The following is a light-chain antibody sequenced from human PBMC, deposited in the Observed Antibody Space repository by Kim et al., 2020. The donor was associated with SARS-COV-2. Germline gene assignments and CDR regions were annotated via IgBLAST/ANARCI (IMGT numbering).Light chain of an antibody. CDR2: DVS. J-gene: IGKJ5*01. CDR3: QQFHSYPVT. CDR1: QDIRTS. V-gene: IGKV1-13*02. Sequence: AIQLTQSPSSLSASVGDTVTITCRASQDIRTSLAWYQQTPGKAPDLLIYDVSILESGVPSRFSGSGSGTDFTLTISSLQPEDFASYHCQQFHSYPVTFGQGTRLEIK.